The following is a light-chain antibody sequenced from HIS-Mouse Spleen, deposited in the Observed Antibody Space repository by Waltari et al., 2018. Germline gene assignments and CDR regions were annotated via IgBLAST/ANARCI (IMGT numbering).Light chain of an antibody. CDR2: AAS. CDR3: QQLNSYPPT. CDR1: QGISSY. V-gene: IGKV1-9*01. J-gene: IGKJ1*01. Sequence: DIQLTQSPSFLYASVGDRFTTTCRASQGISSYLASYLQKPGKAPKLLIYAASTLQSGVPSRFSGSGSGTEFTLTISSLQPEDFATYYCQQLNSYPPTFGQGTKVEIK.